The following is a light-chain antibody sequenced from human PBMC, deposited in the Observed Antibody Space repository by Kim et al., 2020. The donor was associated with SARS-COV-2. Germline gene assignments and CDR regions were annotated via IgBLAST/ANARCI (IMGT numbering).Light chain of an antibody. J-gene: IGLJ3*02. Sequence: SVKLTCTLRSEQSSYAIAWHQQQPEKGPRYLMKLNSDGSHRKGDGIPDRFSVSSSGAERYLTISSLQSEDEADYYCQAWDTAVQGVFGGGTQLTVL. V-gene: IGLV4-69*01. CDR1: SEQSSYA. CDR2: LNSDGSH. CDR3: QAWDTAVQGV.